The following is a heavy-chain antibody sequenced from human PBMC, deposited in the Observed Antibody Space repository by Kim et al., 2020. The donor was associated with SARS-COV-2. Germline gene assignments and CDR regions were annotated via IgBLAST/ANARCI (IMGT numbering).Heavy chain of an antibody. V-gene: IGHV4-38-2*02. Sequence: SETLSLTCTVSGYSISSGYYWGWIRQPPGKGLEWIGIIYHSGSTYYNPSLKSRVTISVDTSKNQFSLKLSSVTAADTAVYYCARGGLVFTAIDYWGQGTLVTVSS. J-gene: IGHJ4*02. CDR2: IYHSGST. D-gene: IGHD2-2*01. CDR3: ARGGLVFTAIDY. CDR1: GYSISSGYY.